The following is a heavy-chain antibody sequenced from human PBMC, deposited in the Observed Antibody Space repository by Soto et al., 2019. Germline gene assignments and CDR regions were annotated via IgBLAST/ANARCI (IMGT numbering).Heavy chain of an antibody. CDR3: GTPPGGGGY. CDR1: GFTVSNNY. J-gene: IGHJ4*02. V-gene: IGHV3-53*01. CDR2: IYSGGYT. Sequence: EVQLVESGGGLIQPGGSLRLSCAVSGFTVSNNYMSWVRQAPGKGLEGVSVIYSGGYTAYGDSVKGRFTISRDNSKNTLYLKMNTRGPAAPAVFYCGTPPGGGGYWGQGTLVTVSS. D-gene: IGHD2-15*01.